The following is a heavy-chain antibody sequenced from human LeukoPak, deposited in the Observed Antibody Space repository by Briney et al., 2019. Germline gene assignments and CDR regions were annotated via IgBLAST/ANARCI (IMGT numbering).Heavy chain of an antibody. CDR2: ISGSGGST. Sequence: GGSLRLSCAASGFTFSSYAMSWVRQPPGKGLEWVSAISGSGGSTYYADSVKGRFTISRDNSKNTLYLQMNSLRAEDTAVYYCAKDRPCRYCSSTSWPYIDYWGQGTLVTVSS. V-gene: IGHV3-23*01. D-gene: IGHD2-2*01. J-gene: IGHJ4*02. CDR3: AKDRPCRYCSSTSWPYIDY. CDR1: GFTFSSYA.